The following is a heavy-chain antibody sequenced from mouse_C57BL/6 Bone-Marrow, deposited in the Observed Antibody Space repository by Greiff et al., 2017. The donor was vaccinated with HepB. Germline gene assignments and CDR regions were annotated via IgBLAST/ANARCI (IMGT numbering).Heavy chain of an antibody. V-gene: IGHV5-4*01. CDR2: ISDGGSYT. J-gene: IGHJ3*01. Sequence: EVQLMESGGGLVKPGGSLKLSCAASGFTFSSYAMSWVRQTPEKRLEWVATISDGGSYTYYPDNVKGRFTISRDNAKNNLYLQMSHLKSEDTAMYYCASFYYGNYVGTYWGQGTLVTVSA. CDR1: GFTFSSYA. CDR3: ASFYYGNYVGTY. D-gene: IGHD2-1*01.